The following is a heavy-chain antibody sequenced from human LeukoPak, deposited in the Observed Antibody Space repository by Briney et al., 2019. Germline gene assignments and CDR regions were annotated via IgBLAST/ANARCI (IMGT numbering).Heavy chain of an antibody. J-gene: IGHJ4*02. V-gene: IGHV3-23*01. Sequence: PGGSLRLSFAASGFTFSSYAMIWVRQAPGKGLEWVSAISGSGGSTYYADSVKGRFTISRDNSKNTLYLQMNSLRAEDTAVYYCAKDQGAGAAAGIFDYWGQGTLVTVSS. CDR3: AKDQGAGAAAGIFDY. CDR2: ISGSGGST. CDR1: GFTFSSYA. D-gene: IGHD6-13*01.